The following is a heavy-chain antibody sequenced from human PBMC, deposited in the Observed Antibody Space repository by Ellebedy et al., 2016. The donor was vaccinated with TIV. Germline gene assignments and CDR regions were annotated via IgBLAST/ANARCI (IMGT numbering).Heavy chain of an antibody. D-gene: IGHD3-16*01. J-gene: IGHJ4*02. CDR2: IYPSGST. V-gene: IGHV4-61*02. CDR1: GGSISRGSYY. CDR3: AREPYVWGPPY. Sequence: SEPLSLTXHAPGGSISRGSYYWSWIRQPAGKGLEWIGRIYPSGSTNYNPSLKSRVTMSVDTSKNQFSLKLSSVTAADTAVYYCAREPYVWGPPYWGQGTLVTVSS.